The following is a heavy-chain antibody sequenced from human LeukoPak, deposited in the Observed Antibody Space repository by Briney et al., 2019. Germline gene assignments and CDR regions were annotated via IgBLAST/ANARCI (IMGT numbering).Heavy chain of an antibody. D-gene: IGHD2-2*01. V-gene: IGHV3-21*01. CDR1: GFTFSSYS. CDR3: ATARNCSSPSCYPNWFDP. J-gene: IGHJ5*02. Sequence: PGGSLRLSCAASGFTFSSYSMNWVRQAPGKGLEWVSSISSSSSYIYYADSVKGRFTISRDNAKNSLYLQMNSLRAEDTAVYYCATARNCSSPSCYPNWFDPWGQGTLVTVSS. CDR2: ISSSSSYI.